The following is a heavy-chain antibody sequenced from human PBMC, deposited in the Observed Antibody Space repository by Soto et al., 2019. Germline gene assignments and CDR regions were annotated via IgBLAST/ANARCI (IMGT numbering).Heavy chain of an antibody. CDR3: ARQGPSYADAFDI. V-gene: IGHV4-39*01. J-gene: IGHJ3*02. CDR2: IYYSGST. CDR1: GGSISSSSYY. Sequence: PSETLSLTCSVSGGSISSSSYYWGWIRQPPGKGLEWIGSIYYSGSTYYNPSLKSRVTISVDTSKKQFSLKLSSVTAADTAVYYCARQGPSYADAFDIWGQGTMVTVSS.